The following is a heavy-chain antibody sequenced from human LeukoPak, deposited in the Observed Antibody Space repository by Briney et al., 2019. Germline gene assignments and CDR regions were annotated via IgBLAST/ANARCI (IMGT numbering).Heavy chain of an antibody. CDR3: ARGSHYYDSSGYEGGNYFDY. V-gene: IGHV3-21*01. J-gene: IGHJ4*02. Sequence: PGGSLRLSCAASGFTFSDNSMNWVRQTPRKGLEWVSCISGSGSYIYYADSVKGRFTISRDNSKNTLYLQMNSLRAEDTAVYYCARGSHYYDSSGYEGGNYFDYWGQGTLVTVSS. CDR2: ISGSGSYI. D-gene: IGHD3-22*01. CDR1: GFTFSDNS.